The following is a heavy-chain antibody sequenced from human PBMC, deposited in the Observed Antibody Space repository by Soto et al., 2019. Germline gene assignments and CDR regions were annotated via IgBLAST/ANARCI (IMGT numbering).Heavy chain of an antibody. V-gene: IGHV3-48*02. CDR3: AREVLWSRYFDY. CDR1: GFAFSNAW. D-gene: IGHD3-10*01. Sequence: GGALKLSCGAPGFAFSNAWLKWVPPAPGKGLEWVSYISSSSSNIYYADSVKGRFTISRDNAKNSLYLQMNSLRDEDTAVYYCAREVLWSRYFDYWGQGTLVTVSS. CDR2: ISSSSSNI. J-gene: IGHJ4*02.